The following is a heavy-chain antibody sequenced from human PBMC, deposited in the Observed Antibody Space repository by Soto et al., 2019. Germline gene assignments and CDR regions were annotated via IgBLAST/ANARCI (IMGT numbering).Heavy chain of an antibody. J-gene: IGHJ6*03. Sequence: GGSLRLSCAASGFTFSIYAMSWVRQAPGKGLEWVSVISGSGARTYYAGSVKGRFTISRDNSKNTLYLQMNSLRADDTAVYYCAKGRSGASCSGSGCLNIYMDVWGKGTTVTVSS. D-gene: IGHD3-10*01. CDR2: ISGSGART. CDR1: GFTFSIYA. CDR3: AKGRSGASCSGSGCLNIYMDV. V-gene: IGHV3-23*01.